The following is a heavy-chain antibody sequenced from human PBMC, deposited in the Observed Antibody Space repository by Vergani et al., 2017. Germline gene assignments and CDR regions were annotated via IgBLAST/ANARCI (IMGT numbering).Heavy chain of an antibody. D-gene: IGHD2-15*01. J-gene: IGHJ2*01. CDR3: ARVGCSGGSCYPNWYFDL. Sequence: EVQLVESGGGLVQPGGSLRLSCAASGFTFSSYSMNWVRQAPGKGLEWVSSISSSSSYIYYADSVKGRFTISRDNAKHSLYLQMNSLRAEDTAVFYCARVGCSGGSCYPNWYFDLWGRGTLVTVSS. CDR2: ISSSSSYI. CDR1: GFTFSSYS. V-gene: IGHV3-21*01.